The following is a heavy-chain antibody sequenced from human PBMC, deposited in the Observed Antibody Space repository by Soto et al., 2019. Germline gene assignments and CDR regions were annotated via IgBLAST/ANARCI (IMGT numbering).Heavy chain of an antibody. V-gene: IGHV4-4*07. CDR2: IYTTGNI. Sequence: QVQLLESGPGLVKPSETLSLTCNVSGASTSIYYWSWIRQSAGKGLEWIGRIYTTGNINYNPSLRSQVTMSRDSSKNQLFLNLTSVTAADTAVYYCVRDRLNWFDPWGQGVLVTVSS. J-gene: IGHJ5*02. CDR1: GASTSIYY. CDR3: VRDRLNWFDP.